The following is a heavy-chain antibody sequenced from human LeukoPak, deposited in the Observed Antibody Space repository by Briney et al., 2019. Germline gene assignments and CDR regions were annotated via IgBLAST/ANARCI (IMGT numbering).Heavy chain of an antibody. V-gene: IGHV3-48*03. J-gene: IGHJ4*02. CDR1: GFTFSSYE. Sequence: GGSLRLSCAASGFTFSSYEMNWVRQAPGKGLEWVSYISSSGSTIYYADSVKGRFTISRDNAKNSLYLQMNSLRVEDTAVYYCARDEGTNYYGSGSYYPFDYWGQGTLVTVSS. CDR2: ISSSGSTI. D-gene: IGHD3-10*01. CDR3: ARDEGTNYYGSGSYYPFDY.